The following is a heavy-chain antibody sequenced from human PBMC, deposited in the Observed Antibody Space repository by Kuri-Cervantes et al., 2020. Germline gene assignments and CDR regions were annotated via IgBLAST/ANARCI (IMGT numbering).Heavy chain of an antibody. D-gene: IGHD3-3*01. V-gene: IGHV2-5*01. CDR3: AHSPSYYDFWSGDPYYYYYGMDV. J-gene: IGHJ6*02. CDR2: IYWNDDK. CDR1: GFSLSTSGVG. Sequence: SGPTLVKPTQTLTLTCTFSGFSLSTSGVGVGWIRQPPGKALEWLALIYWNDDKRYSPSLKSRLTITKDTSKNQVVLTMTNMDPVDTATYYCAHSPSYYDFWSGDPYYYYYGMDVWGQGTTVTVSS.